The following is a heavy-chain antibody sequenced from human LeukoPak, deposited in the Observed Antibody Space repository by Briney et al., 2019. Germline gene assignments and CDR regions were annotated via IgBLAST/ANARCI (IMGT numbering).Heavy chain of an antibody. CDR2: IYYTGST. CDR3: ARGGDSSGYEGRFDP. J-gene: IGHJ5*02. V-gene: IGHV4-30-4*07. CDR1: GGSISRSGYS. Sequence: SETLSLTCAVSGGSISRSGYSWSWIRQPPGKGLDWIAYIYYTGSTYYNPSLRSRVTISLDTSKNQFSLKLTSVTAADTAVYYCARGGDSSGYEGRFDPWGQGTLVTVSS. D-gene: IGHD3-22*01.